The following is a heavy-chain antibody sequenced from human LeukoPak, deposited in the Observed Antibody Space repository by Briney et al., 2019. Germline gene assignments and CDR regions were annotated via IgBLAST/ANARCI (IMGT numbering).Heavy chain of an antibody. Sequence: ASVKVSCKASVYTFTGYYIHWVRQAPGQGLEWMGWINPNSGGTKYTQKFQGRVTMTRDTSISTAYMELSSLRSDDTAVYYCARDGHTTGWEDFDYWGQGTLVTVSS. D-gene: IGHD6-19*01. CDR2: INPNSGGT. J-gene: IGHJ4*02. CDR3: ARDGHTTGWEDFDY. CDR1: VYTFTGYY. V-gene: IGHV1-2*02.